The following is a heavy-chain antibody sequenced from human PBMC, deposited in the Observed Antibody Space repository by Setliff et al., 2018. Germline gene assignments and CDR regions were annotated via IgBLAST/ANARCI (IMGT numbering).Heavy chain of an antibody. J-gene: IGHJ4*02. CDR2: INTGGGSA. V-gene: IGHV1-46*01. CDR3: ARAGVAAAGKKGVFEH. D-gene: IGHD6-13*01. CDR1: GYTFTSYY. Sequence: ASVKVSCKASGYTFTSYYMYWVRQVPGQGPEWMGTINTGGGSASIVDQFQGRVTMTRDTSTSTIYLELTSLRSDDTAVYYCARAGVAAAGKKGVFEHWGQGTLVTVSS.